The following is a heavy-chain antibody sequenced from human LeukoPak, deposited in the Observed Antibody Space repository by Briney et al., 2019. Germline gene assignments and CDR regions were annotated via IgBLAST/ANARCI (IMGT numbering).Heavy chain of an antibody. Sequence: IPSETLSLTCAVSGYSISSSNWWGWIRQPPGKGLEWIGYIFYSGSIYYNPSLKSRVTMSVDTSKNQFSLKLTSVTAVDTAVYYCATFSGWYNFWGQGTLVTVSS. CDR1: GYSISSSNW. D-gene: IGHD6-19*01. CDR3: ATFSGWYNF. V-gene: IGHV4-28*05. CDR2: IFYSGSI. J-gene: IGHJ4*02.